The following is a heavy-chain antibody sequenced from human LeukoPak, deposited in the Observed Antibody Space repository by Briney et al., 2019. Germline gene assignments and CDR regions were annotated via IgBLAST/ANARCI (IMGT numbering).Heavy chain of an antibody. CDR3: ARGRLPDYDFWSGYPFFDY. V-gene: IGHV1-69*13. CDR2: IVPIFGTA. D-gene: IGHD3-3*01. Sequence: SVKVSCKASGGTFSSSAISWVRQAPGQWLEWMGGIVPIFGTANYAQKFLGRVTITADESTSTAYMELSSLRSEDTAVYYCARGRLPDYDFWSGYPFFDYWGQGTLVTVSS. CDR1: GGTFSSSA. J-gene: IGHJ4*02.